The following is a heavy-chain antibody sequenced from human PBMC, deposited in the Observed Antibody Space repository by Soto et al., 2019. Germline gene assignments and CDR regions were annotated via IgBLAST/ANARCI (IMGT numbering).Heavy chain of an antibody. CDR3: TRVPVVPAAIFGFYYYYGMDV. J-gene: IGHJ6*02. Sequence: PGGSLRLSCTASGFTFGDYAMSWVRQAPGKGLEWVGFIRSKTYDGTTEYAASVKGRFTISRDDSKSIAYLQMNSLKTEDTAMYYCTRVPVVPAAIFGFYYYYGMDVGGQGTTVTVS. D-gene: IGHD2-2*02. CDR2: IRSKTYDGTT. V-gene: IGHV3-49*04. CDR1: GFTFGDYA.